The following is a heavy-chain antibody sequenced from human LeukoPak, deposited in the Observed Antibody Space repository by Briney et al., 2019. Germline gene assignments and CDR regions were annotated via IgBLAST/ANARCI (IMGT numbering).Heavy chain of an antibody. V-gene: IGHV4-39*07. Sequence: SETLSLTCTVSGGSISSDDSYWSWIRQPPGKGLEWIGSIYHSGSTYYNPSLKSRVTISVDTSKNQFSLKLSSVTAADTAVYYCARDPSLNYYGSGSYWFDPWGQGTLVTVSS. CDR1: GGSISSDDSY. J-gene: IGHJ5*02. CDR2: IYHSGST. D-gene: IGHD3-10*01. CDR3: ARDPSLNYYGSGSYWFDP.